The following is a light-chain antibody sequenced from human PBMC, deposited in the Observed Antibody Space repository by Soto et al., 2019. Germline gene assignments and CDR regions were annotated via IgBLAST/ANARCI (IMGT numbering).Light chain of an antibody. V-gene: IGLV1-44*01. CDR3: ATWHDSFYV. CDR1: TSDIGTNA. CDR2: TNN. Sequence: QSMLTQPPSASGSPGQRVIVSCSGSTSDIGTNAVNWFQHLPGTAPKLLIYTNNQRPSGVPDRFSGSKSGTSASLAISGLQSEDEADYYCATWHDSFYVFGTGTKLTVL. J-gene: IGLJ1*01.